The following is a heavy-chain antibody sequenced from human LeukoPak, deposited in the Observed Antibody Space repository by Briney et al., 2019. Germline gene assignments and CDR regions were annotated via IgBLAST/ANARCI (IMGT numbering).Heavy chain of an antibody. CDR1: GGSISSYY. D-gene: IGHD3-10*01. Sequence: SETLSLTCTVSGGSISSYYWSWIRQPPGKGLEWIGYIYYSGSTNYNPSLKSRVTISVDTSKNQFSLKLSSVTAADTAVYYCARAVYGSGSSTTYYYYYYMDVWGKGPRSPSP. V-gene: IGHV4-59*01. CDR3: ARAVYGSGSSTTYYYYYYMDV. J-gene: IGHJ6*03. CDR2: IYYSGST.